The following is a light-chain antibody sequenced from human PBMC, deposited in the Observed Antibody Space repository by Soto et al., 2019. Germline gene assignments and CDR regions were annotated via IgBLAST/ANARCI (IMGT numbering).Light chain of an antibody. V-gene: IGLV1-47*02. CDR2: SNN. CDR1: SSNIGSNY. Sequence: QAVVTQPPSASGTPGQRVTISCSGSSSNIGSNYVYWYQQLPGTAPKLLIYSNNQRPSGVPDRFSGSKSGTSASLAISGLRSEDEADYYCAPWDDSLSGFYVFGTGTKVTVL. CDR3: APWDDSLSGFYV. J-gene: IGLJ1*01.